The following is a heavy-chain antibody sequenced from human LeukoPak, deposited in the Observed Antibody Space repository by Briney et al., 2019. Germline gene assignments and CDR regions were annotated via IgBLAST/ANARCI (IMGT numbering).Heavy chain of an antibody. D-gene: IGHD3-22*01. V-gene: IGHV1-18*01. Sequence: ASVKVSCKASGYTFTSYGISWVRQAPGQGLEWMGWISAYNGNTNYAQKFQGRVTITVDKSTSTAYMELSSLRSEDTAVYYCAALVVITSGTMDYWGQGTLVTVSS. J-gene: IGHJ4*02. CDR1: GYTFTSYG. CDR2: ISAYNGNT. CDR3: AALVVITSGTMDY.